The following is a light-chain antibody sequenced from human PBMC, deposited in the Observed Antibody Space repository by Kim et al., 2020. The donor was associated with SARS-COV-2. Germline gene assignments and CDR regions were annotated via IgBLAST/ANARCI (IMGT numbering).Light chain of an antibody. V-gene: IGLV3-1*01. CDR2: QDT. CDR1: KLGDKY. CDR3: QAWDSSTVV. Sequence: SYELTHPPSVSVSPAQTASITCSGDKLGDKYACWYQQKPGQSPVLVIYQDTKRHSGIPERFSGSNSGNTATLTISGTQAMDEADYSCQAWDSSTVVFGGGTQLTVL. J-gene: IGLJ2*01.